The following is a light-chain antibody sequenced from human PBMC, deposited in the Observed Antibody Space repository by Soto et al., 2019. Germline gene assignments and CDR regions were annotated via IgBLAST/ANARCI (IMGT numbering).Light chain of an antibody. CDR1: QSIRDW. CDR2: KAS. CDR3: QHYNSYSEA. J-gene: IGKJ1*01. Sequence: DIQMTQSPSTLSASVGDRVTITCRASQSIRDWLAWYQQKPGKAPKLLIYKASTLKSGVPSRFSGSGSGTEFTLTISRLQPDDFATYYCQHYNSYSEAFGQGTKVDIK. V-gene: IGKV1-5*03.